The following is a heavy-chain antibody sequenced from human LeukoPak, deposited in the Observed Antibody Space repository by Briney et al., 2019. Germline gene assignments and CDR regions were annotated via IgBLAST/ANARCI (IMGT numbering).Heavy chain of an antibody. CDR2: TSSSGSTT. CDR3: ARRYCSSTSCTLDF. V-gene: IGHV3-48*03. Sequence: AGGSLRLSCAASGFTFSSYEMNWVRQAPGKGLEWVSYTSSSGSTTYYADSVKGRFIISRDNAKNSLYLQMNSLRAEDPAVYYCARRYCSSTSCTLDFWGQGALVTVSS. D-gene: IGHD2-2*01. CDR1: GFTFSSYE. J-gene: IGHJ4*02.